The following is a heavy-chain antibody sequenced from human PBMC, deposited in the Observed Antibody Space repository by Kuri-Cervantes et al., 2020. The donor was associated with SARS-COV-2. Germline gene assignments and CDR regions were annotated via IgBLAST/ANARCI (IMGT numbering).Heavy chain of an antibody. J-gene: IGHJ6*03. CDR3: ARGGWGSSWPLPSYYYMDV. D-gene: IGHD6-13*01. CDR2: INPNSGGT. Sequence: ASVKVSCKASGYTFTGYYMHWVRQAPGQGLEWMGWINPNSGGTNYAQKFQGRVTMTRDTSISTAYMELSSLRSEDTAVYYCARGGWGSSWPLPSYYYMDVWGKGTTVTVSS. CDR1: GYTFTGYY. V-gene: IGHV1-2*02.